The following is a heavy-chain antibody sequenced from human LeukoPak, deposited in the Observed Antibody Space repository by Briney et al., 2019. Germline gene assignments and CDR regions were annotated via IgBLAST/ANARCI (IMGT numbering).Heavy chain of an antibody. CDR3: AKDMVRGVPSLITYYFDY. V-gene: IGHV3-30*18. CDR1: GFTFSSYG. Sequence: PGGSLRLSCAASGFTFSSYGMHWVRQAPGKGLEWVAVISYDGSNKYYADSVKGRFTISRDNSKNTLYLQMNSLRAEDTAVYYCAKDMVRGVPSLITYYFDYWGQGTLVTVSS. J-gene: IGHJ4*02. D-gene: IGHD3-10*01. CDR2: ISYDGSNK.